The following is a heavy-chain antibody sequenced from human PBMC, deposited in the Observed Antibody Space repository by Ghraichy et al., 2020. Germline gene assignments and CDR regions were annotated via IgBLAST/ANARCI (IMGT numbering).Heavy chain of an antibody. CDR3: ATLYNYGIVDY. CDR1: SGSFNRPY. CDR2: INQSGDT. Sequence: SETLSLTCAVDSGSFNRPYWSWSRPPPCAGMGWIGEINQSGDTNYNPSLKSRVTISVDTSKNQFSLNLSSVTAADTAVYYCATLYNYGIVDYWGQGTLVTVSS. V-gene: IGHV4-34*01. D-gene: IGHD5-18*01. J-gene: IGHJ4*02.